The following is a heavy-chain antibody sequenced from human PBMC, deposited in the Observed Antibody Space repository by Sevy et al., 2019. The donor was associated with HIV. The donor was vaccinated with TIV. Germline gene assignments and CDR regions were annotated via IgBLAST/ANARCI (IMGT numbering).Heavy chain of an antibody. D-gene: IGHD2-2*01. J-gene: IGHJ4*02. CDR2: ISGNGGNT. V-gene: IGHV3-64*01. Sequence: GGSLRLSCAASGFTFSDNSMNWVRQAPGKGPEYISAISGNGGNTYYASSVKGRFTISRDNSKNTLWLQMDSLRAEDMAVYYCARQGGASSYDYWGQGTLVTVSS. CDR1: GFTFSDNS. CDR3: ARQGGASSYDY.